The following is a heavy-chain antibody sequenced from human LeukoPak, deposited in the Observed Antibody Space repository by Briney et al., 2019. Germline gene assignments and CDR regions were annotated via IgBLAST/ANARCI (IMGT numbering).Heavy chain of an antibody. Sequence: GRSLRLSCAASGFTFSSDAMHWVRQDPGKGLEWVALISFDGNNKYYADSVKGRFTISRDNSKNTLYLQMNSLRTDDAAVYYCARAVNYYGSGSFYAKIDSWGQGTLVTVSS. D-gene: IGHD3-10*01. V-gene: IGHV3-30*04. J-gene: IGHJ4*02. CDR1: GFTFSSDA. CDR2: ISFDGNNK. CDR3: ARAVNYYGSGSFYAKIDS.